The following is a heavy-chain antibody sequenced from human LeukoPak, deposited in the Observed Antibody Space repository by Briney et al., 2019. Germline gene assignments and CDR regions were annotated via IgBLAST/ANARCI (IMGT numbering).Heavy chain of an antibody. CDR3: ALSGYGSADY. J-gene: IGHJ4*02. V-gene: IGHV4-39*07. Sequence: SETLSLTCTVSGGSISSSSYYWGWIRQPPGKGLEWIGSIYYSGSTYYNPSLKSRVTISVDTSKNQFSLKMTAVTAADTAVYYCALSGYGSADYWGQGTLVTVSS. CDR1: GGSISSSSYY. D-gene: IGHD3-10*01. CDR2: IYYSGST.